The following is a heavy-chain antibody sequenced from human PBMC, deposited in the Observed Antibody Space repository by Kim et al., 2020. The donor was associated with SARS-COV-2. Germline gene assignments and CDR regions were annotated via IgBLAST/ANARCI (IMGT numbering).Heavy chain of an antibody. CDR2: K. V-gene: IGHV3-7*01. Sequence: KYYLDSVRGRLTISRDNAKISLYLQLNSLRAEDTAVYYCARSLRSGNYLWGQGALVTVSS. CDR3: ARSLRSGNYL. J-gene: IGHJ4*02. D-gene: IGHD3-10*01.